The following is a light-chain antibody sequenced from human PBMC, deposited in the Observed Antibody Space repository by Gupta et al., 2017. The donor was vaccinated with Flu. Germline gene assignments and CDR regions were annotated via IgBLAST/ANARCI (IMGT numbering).Light chain of an antibody. CDR3: QQYDDWVRT. J-gene: IGKJ1*01. CDR1: QSIDTN. Sequence: EIVMTQSPATLSVSPGERATLSCRASQSIDTNLAWYQQKPGQAPRLLIYGASTRATGLPARFSASGSGTEFTLTISSLQSEDFAVYYCQQYDDWVRTFGQGTKVEIK. V-gene: IGKV3-15*01. CDR2: GAS.